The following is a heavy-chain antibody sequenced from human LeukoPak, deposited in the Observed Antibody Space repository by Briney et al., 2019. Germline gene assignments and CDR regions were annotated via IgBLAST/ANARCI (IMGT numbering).Heavy chain of an antibody. CDR1: GFTFSSYA. J-gene: IGHJ4*02. V-gene: IGHV3-23*01. CDR3: AKGDSLYSSSPFDY. Sequence: GGSLRLSCAASGFTFSSYAMSWVRQAPGKGLEWVSAISGSGGSTYYADPVKGRFTISRDNSKNTLYLQMNSLRAEDTAVYYCAKGDSLYSSSPFDYWGQGTLVTVSS. CDR2: ISGSGGST. D-gene: IGHD6-13*01.